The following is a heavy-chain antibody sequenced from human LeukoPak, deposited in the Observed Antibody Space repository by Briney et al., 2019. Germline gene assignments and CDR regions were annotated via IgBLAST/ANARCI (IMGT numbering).Heavy chain of an antibody. Sequence: SSETLSLTCTVSGGSISSGGYYWSWIRQHPGKGLEWIGYIYYSGSTYYNPSLKSRVTISVDTSKNQFSLKLSSVTAADTAVYYCARTGYSYGFYFDYWGQGTLVTVSS. J-gene: IGHJ4*02. V-gene: IGHV4-31*03. CDR2: IYYSGST. D-gene: IGHD5-18*01. CDR3: ARTGYSYGFYFDY. CDR1: GGSISSGGYY.